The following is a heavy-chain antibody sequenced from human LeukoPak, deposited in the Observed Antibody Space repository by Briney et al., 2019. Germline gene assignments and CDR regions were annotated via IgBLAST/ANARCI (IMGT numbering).Heavy chain of an antibody. CDR2: ISYDGSNK. CDR3: ARDNDSRDPPHFDY. J-gene: IGHJ4*02. V-gene: IGHV3-30*04. CDR1: GFTFITYA. D-gene: IGHD3-3*01. Sequence: PGGSLRLSCAASGFTFITYAMHWVRPAPGKGLEWVAVISYDGSNKYYADSVKGRITTSRDNSKNTLYLQMNSLRAEDTAVYYCARDNDSRDPPHFDYWGQGTLVTVSS.